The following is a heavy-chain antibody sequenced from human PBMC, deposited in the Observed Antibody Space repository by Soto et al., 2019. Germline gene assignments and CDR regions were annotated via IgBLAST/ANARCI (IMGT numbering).Heavy chain of an antibody. Sequence: PGGSLRLSCAASGFTFSSYGMHWVRQAPGKGLEWVAVISYDGSNKYYADSVKGRFTISRGNSKNTLYLQMNSLRAEDTAVYYCAKDSSSSSYYYYYMDVWGKGTTVTVSS. CDR2: ISYDGSNK. V-gene: IGHV3-30*18. J-gene: IGHJ6*03. CDR1: GFTFSSYG. D-gene: IGHD6-6*01. CDR3: AKDSSSSSYYYYYMDV.